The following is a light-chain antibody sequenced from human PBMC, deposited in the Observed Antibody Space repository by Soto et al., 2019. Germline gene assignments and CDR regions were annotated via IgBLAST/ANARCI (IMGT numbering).Light chain of an antibody. Sequence: QSALAQPASVSGSPGQSITISCTGTSSDVGRYNYVAWYQQHPGKAPKVLIFEVSNRPSGVSSRLSGSKSGNTASLNLSGLQAEDEADYYCSSYATSSTLVFGTGTKLTVL. V-gene: IGLV2-14*01. CDR1: SSDVGRYNY. J-gene: IGLJ1*01. CDR2: EVS. CDR3: SSYATSSTLV.